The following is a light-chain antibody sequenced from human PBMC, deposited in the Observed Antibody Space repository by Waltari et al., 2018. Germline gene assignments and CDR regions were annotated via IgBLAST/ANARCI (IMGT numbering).Light chain of an antibody. V-gene: IGKV3-15*01. Sequence: EIVFTQSPATLSVSPGERSTLSCRASQSLSSSLAWYQQKPGQAPSLLIYGASTRATGVPGRFSGSGSGTEFTLTITSLHSEDFAVYYCQQYNNWPPGTFGQGTKVEIK. J-gene: IGKJ1*01. CDR3: QQYNNWPPGT. CDR1: QSLSSS. CDR2: GAS.